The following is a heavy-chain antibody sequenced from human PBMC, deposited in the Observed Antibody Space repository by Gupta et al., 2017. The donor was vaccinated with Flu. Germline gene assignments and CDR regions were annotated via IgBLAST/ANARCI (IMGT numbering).Heavy chain of an antibody. D-gene: IGHD6-13*01. Sequence: QVQLVQSGAEVKKPGSSVKVSCKASGGTFSSYAISWVRQAPGQGLEWMGGIIPSCGTANYAQKFQGRVTITADKSTSTAYMELSSLRSEDTAVYDCARDPAAPDDEGDYWGQGNLGTVSA. CDR2: IIPSCGTA. CDR1: GGTFSSYA. V-gene: IGHV1-69*06. CDR3: ARDPAAPDDEGDY. J-gene: IGHJ4*02.